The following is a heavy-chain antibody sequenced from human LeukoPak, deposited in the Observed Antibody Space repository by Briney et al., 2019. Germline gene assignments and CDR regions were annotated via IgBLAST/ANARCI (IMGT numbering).Heavy chain of an antibody. CDR3: ASGAGWLIDY. CDR1: GGHIDSVY. CDR2: IDNSGST. J-gene: IGHJ4*02. D-gene: IGHD6-19*01. V-gene: IGHV4-4*08. Sequence: SETLSLTCSVSGGHIDSVYWNWIRQPPGKGLEWIGYIDNSGSTKYNPSLQSRITMSRDTSKKQFSLKLTSETAADTAMYYCASGAGWLIDYWGQGTLVSVSS.